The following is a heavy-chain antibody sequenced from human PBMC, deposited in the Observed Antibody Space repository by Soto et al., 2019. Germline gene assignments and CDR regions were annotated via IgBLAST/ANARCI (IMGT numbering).Heavy chain of an antibody. J-gene: IGHJ4*02. CDR2: INAGNGNT. D-gene: IGHD3-22*01. V-gene: IGHV1-3*01. CDR3: ARGGRITMIVVVAPHGPVDY. Sequence: ASVKVSCKASGYTFTSYAMHWVRQAPGQRLEWMGWINAGNGNTKYSQKFQGRATITRDTSASTAYMELSSLRSEDTAVYYCARGGRITMIVVVAPHGPVDYWGQGTLVTVSS. CDR1: GYTFTSYA.